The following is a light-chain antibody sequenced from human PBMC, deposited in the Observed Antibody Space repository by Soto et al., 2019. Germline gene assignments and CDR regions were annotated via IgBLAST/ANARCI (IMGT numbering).Light chain of an antibody. Sequence: QSALTQPASVSGSPGQSITISCTGTSGDIGSYNRVSWYQQHPGKAPKLIIYEVTDRPSGVSNRFSGSKSGNTASLTISGLQAEDEAEYYCSSYTTNSPPVVFGGGTKLTVL. CDR3: SSYTTNSPPVV. J-gene: IGLJ2*01. V-gene: IGLV2-14*01. CDR1: SGDIGSYNR. CDR2: EVT.